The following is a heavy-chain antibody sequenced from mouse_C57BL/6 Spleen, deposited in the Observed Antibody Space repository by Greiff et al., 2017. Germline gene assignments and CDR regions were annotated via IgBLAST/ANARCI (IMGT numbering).Heavy chain of an antibody. CDR2: IDPSDSYT. Sequence: QVQLQQPGAELVMPGASVKLSCKASGYTFTSYWMHWVKQRPGQGLEWIGEIDPSDSYTNYNQKFKGKSTLTVDKSSSTAYMQLSSLTSEDSAVYYCARGYYGSSYEYFDYWGQGTTLTVSS. J-gene: IGHJ2*01. D-gene: IGHD1-1*01. CDR3: ARGYYGSSYEYFDY. CDR1: GYTFTSYW. V-gene: IGHV1-69*01.